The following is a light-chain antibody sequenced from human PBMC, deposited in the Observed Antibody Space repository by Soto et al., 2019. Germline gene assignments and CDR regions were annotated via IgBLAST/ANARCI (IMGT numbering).Light chain of an antibody. Sequence: DIQMTQSPSSLSASVGDRVTITCRASQSISSYLNWYQRKPGKAPKLLIYAASSLQSVVPSRFSGSGSGTDFTLTISSLQPEDFATYYCQQSYSTPRTLGQGTKVDIK. CDR3: QQSYSTPRT. V-gene: IGKV1-39*01. J-gene: IGKJ1*01. CDR2: AAS. CDR1: QSISSY.